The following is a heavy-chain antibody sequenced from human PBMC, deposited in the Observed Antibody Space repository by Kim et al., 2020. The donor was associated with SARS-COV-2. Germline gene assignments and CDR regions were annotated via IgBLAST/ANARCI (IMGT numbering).Heavy chain of an antibody. CDR1: GGSFSGYY. CDR2: INHSGST. Sequence: SETLSLTCAVYGGSFSGYYWSWIRQPPGKGLEWIGEINHSGSTNYNPSLKSRVTISVDTSKNQFSLKLSSVTAADTAVYYCARTPLFYYDSSGYPIWSWGQGTLVTVSS. V-gene: IGHV4-34*01. D-gene: IGHD3-22*01. CDR3: ARTPLFYYDSSGYPIWS. J-gene: IGHJ4*02.